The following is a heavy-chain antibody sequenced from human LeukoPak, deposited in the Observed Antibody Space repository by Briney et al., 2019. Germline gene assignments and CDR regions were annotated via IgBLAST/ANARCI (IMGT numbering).Heavy chain of an antibody. Sequence: SETLSLTCTVSGGSISSYYWSWIRQPPGKGREWIGYIYYSGSTNYNPSLKSRVTISVDTSKNQFSLQLNSVTPEDTAVYYCARDSGYSGYDYVRGDYWGQGTLVTVSS. D-gene: IGHD5-12*01. CDR3: ARDSGYSGYDYVRGDY. CDR1: GGSISSYY. CDR2: IYYSGST. J-gene: IGHJ4*02. V-gene: IGHV4-59*12.